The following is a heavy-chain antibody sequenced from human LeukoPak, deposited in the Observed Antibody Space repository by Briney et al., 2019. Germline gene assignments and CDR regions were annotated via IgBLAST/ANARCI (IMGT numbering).Heavy chain of an antibody. CDR1: GFTFSSYS. CDR2: ISSSSSYI. V-gene: IGHV3-21*01. D-gene: IGHD3-3*01. CDR3: ARDRPSDFWSGYYYY. J-gene: IGHJ4*02. Sequence: GGSLRLSCAASGFTFSSYSMNWFRQAPGKGLEWVSSISSSSSYIYYADSVKGRFTISRDNAKNSLYLQMNSLRAEDTAVYYCARDRPSDFWSGYYYYWGQGTLVTVSS.